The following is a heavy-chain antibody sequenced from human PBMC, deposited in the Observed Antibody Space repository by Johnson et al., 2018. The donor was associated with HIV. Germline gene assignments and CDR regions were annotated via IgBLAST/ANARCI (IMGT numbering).Heavy chain of an antibody. CDR3: ARAGAVGFDAFDI. V-gene: IGHV3-30*02. Sequence: HVQLVESGGGVVQPGGSLRLSCAASGFTFSSYGMHWVRQAPGKGLEWVAFIRYDGSNKYYADSVKGPFTISRDNSKNTLYLKMSSLRAEDTAVYYCARAGAVGFDAFDIWGQGTMVTVSS. CDR1: GFTFSSYG. J-gene: IGHJ3*02. D-gene: IGHD6-19*01. CDR2: IRYDGSNK.